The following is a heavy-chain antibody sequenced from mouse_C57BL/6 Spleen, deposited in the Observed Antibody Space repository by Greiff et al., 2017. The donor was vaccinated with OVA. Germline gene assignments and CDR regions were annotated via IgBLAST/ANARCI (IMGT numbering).Heavy chain of an antibody. CDR2: ISDGGSYT. CDR1: GFTFSSYA. Sequence: EVKLMESGGGLVKPGGSLKLSCAASGFTFSSYAMSWVRQTPEKRLEWVATISDGGSYTYYPDNVKGRFTISRDNAKKNLYLQRSHLKSEDTAMYYCARDYDGYYYAMDYWGQGTSVTVSS. V-gene: IGHV5-4*03. CDR3: ARDYDGYYYAMDY. J-gene: IGHJ4*01. D-gene: IGHD2-4*01.